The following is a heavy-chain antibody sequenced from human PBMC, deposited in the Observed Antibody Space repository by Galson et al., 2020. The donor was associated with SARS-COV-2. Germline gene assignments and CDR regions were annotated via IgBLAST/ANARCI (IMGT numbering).Heavy chain of an antibody. CDR3: ARFMVRGVDEYDWFDP. CDR1: GGSISSYY. J-gene: IGHJ5*02. V-gene: IGHV4-59*01. D-gene: IGHD3-10*01. CDR2: IYYSGST. Sequence: SETLSLTCTVSGGSISSYYWSWIRQPPGKGLEWIGYIYYSGSTNYNPSLKSRVTISVDTSKNQFSLKLSSVTAADTAVYYCARFMVRGVDEYDWFDPWGQGTLVTVSS.